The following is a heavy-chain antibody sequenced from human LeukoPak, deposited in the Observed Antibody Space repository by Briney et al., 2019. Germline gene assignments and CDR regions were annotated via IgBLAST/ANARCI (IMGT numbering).Heavy chain of an antibody. CDR1: GITFSTYS. CDR2: ISSFSGTI. V-gene: IGHV3-48*01. CDR3: ARDQGGVGY. D-gene: IGHD3-16*01. Sequence: GGSLRLSCVASGITFSTYSMNWVRQAPGKGLEWGSYISSFSGTINYADSVKGRFTISRDNAKNSLSLQMNSLRAEDTAVYYCARDQGGVGYWGQGTLVTVSS. J-gene: IGHJ4*02.